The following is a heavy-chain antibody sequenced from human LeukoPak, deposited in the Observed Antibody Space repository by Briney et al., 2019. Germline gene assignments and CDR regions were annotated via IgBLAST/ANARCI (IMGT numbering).Heavy chain of an antibody. CDR1: GYTFTGYY. D-gene: IGHD5-12*01. V-gene: IGHV1-2*02. CDR3: ARGHGRGGYEFDY. Sequence: ATVKVSCKASGYTFTGYYMHWVRQAPGRGLEWMGWINPNSGGTNYAQKFQGRVTMNRDTSISTAYMELRRLRSDDTAVYYCARGHGRGGYEFDYWGQGTLVTVSS. J-gene: IGHJ4*02. CDR2: INPNSGGT.